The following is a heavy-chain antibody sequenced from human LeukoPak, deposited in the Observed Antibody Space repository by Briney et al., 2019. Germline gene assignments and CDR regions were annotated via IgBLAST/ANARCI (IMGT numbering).Heavy chain of an antibody. CDR1: GYTFISYD. D-gene: IGHD2-15*01. J-gene: IGHJ3*02. CDR3: ARGKAGDSGGHRTFDI. V-gene: IGHV1-8*03. Sequence: ASVKVSCKASGYTFISYDINWVRQATAPGLEWVGRMNPNSANTGYAQKFQGRVTITKNTSISTAYMELSSLRSEDTAVYYCARGKAGDSGGHRTFDIWGQGTMVTVSS. CDR2: MNPNSANT.